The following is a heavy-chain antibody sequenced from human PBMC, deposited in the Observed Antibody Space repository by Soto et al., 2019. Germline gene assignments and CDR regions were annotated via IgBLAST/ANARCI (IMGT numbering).Heavy chain of an antibody. D-gene: IGHD3-10*01. CDR2: IDPSDSYT. Sequence: LKISCKGSGYSFTRYWISWVRQMPGKGLEWMGRIDPSDSYTNYGPSFQGHVTMSVDKSTSTAYLQWSSLKASDTAMYYCARMDGLVRGITKNWFDPWGQGTLVTVSS. V-gene: IGHV5-10-1*01. CDR3: ARMDGLVRGITKNWFDP. J-gene: IGHJ5*02. CDR1: GYSFTRYW.